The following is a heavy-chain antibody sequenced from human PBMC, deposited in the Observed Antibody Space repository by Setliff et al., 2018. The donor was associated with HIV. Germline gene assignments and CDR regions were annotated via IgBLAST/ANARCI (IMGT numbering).Heavy chain of an antibody. CDR1: GFTFSSYA. V-gene: IGHV3-23*01. D-gene: IGHD6-6*01. CDR3: ARDTGQLVYYFDY. CDR2: ISGSGGST. J-gene: IGHJ4*02. Sequence: GGSLRLSCAASGFTFSSYAMSWVRQAPGKGLEWVSAISGSGGSTYYAHSVKGRFTISRDNLKKRVYLQMSSLRAEDTAVYFCARDTGQLVYYFDYWGQGRRVTAS.